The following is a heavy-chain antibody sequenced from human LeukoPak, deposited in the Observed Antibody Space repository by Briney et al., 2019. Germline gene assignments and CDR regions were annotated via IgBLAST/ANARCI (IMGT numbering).Heavy chain of an antibody. V-gene: IGHV1-46*01. J-gene: IGHJ6*02. Sequence: AASVKVSCKASGYTFTSNYIHWVRQAPGQGLEWMGINFFHDGSTSNTQKFQGRVTMTRDTSTSTVYMELSSLRSEDTAVYYCARDSGNYHYDMDVWGQGTTVIVSS. CDR1: GYTFTSNY. CDR3: ARDSGNYHYDMDV. CDR2: NFFHDGST. D-gene: IGHD3-10*01.